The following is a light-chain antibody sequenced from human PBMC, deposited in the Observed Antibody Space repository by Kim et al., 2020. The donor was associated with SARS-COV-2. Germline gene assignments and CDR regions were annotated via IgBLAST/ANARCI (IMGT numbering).Light chain of an antibody. J-gene: IGLJ2*01. CDR2: KDT. CDR3: YSYSAAGEPL. CDR1: VLAKKY. Sequence: VSPGQTDRITCSGDVLAKKYARWFQQKPGQAPVLVIYKDTERPSGIPERFSGSSSGTTVTLTISGAQVGDEGDYYCYSYSAAGEPLLGGGTQLTVL. V-gene: IGLV3-27*01.